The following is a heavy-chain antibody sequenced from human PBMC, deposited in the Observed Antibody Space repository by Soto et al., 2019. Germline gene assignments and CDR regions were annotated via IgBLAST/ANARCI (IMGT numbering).Heavy chain of an antibody. Sequence: QVQLVQSGAEVKKPGSSVKVSCKASGGTFRSYAISWVRQAPAQGLEWMGGIIPISGTTNSAQNFQGRVTITAAGSSSTVYMELSSLTSEDTAVYYCAGKDYGDSPRYYYYYYGMDVWGQGTTVTVSS. CDR3: AGKDYGDSPRYYYYYYGMDV. D-gene: IGHD4-17*01. V-gene: IGHV1-69*01. CDR1: GGTFRSYA. J-gene: IGHJ6*02. CDR2: IIPISGTT.